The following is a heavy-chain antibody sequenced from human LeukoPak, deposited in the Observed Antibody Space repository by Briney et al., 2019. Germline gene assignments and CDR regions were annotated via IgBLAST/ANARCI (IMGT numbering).Heavy chain of an antibody. CDR3: VRLYSSSWPPRGPADY. Sequence: GESLKISCKGSGYSFTSYWIGWVRQMPGKGLEWMGIIYPGDSDTRYSPSFQGQVTISADKSISTAYLQWSSLKASDSAIYYCVRLYSSSWPPRGPADYWGQGTLVTVSS. CDR2: IYPGDSDT. CDR1: GYSFTSYW. D-gene: IGHD6-13*01. V-gene: IGHV5-51*01. J-gene: IGHJ4*02.